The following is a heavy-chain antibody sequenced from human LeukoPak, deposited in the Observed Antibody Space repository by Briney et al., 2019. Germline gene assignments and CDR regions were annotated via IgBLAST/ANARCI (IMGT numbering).Heavy chain of an antibody. J-gene: IGHJ4*02. Sequence: GGSLRLSCAASGFTFRNYAMSWIRQAPGKGLEWVSVISDSGAATYHADSVKGRLIISRDNSKNTLYLQMKSLRVEDTAVYHCARESAYCGSDCLSLSDYWGQGTLVTVSS. V-gene: IGHV3-23*01. CDR1: GFTFRNYA. D-gene: IGHD2-21*02. CDR2: ISDSGAAT. CDR3: ARESAYCGSDCLSLSDY.